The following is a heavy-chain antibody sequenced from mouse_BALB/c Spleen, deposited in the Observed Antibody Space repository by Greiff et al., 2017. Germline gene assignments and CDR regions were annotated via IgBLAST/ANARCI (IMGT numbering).Heavy chain of an antibody. Sequence: QVQLKESGPGLVQPSQSLSITCPVSGFSLTSCGVHWVRQSPGKGLEWMGVIWSGGSTDYNAAFISRLSISKDNSKSQVFFKMNSLQANDTAIYYCAAHYRLFYYAMDYWGQGTSVTVSS. CDR1: GFSLTSCG. J-gene: IGHJ4*01. D-gene: IGHD2-14*01. V-gene: IGHV2-2*02. CDR3: AAHYRLFYYAMDY. CDR2: IWSGGST.